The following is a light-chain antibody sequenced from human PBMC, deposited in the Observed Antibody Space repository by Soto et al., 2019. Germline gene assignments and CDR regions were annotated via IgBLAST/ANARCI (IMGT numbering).Light chain of an antibody. J-gene: IGKJ5*01. Sequence: DIQMTQSQSSLSAYVGARVTITCWARQGFRNDLGWYQQKPGQAPKRLIYAASRSQSGVPSRFSGSGSGTEFTLPVSSLQPADFATYYCLQHNSDPSTFGHGTRLEIK. CDR3: LQHNSDPST. CDR1: QGFRND. CDR2: AAS. V-gene: IGKV1-17*01.